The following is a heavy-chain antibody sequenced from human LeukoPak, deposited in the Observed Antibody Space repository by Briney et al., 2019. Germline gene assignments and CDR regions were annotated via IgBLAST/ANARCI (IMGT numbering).Heavy chain of an antibody. J-gene: IGHJ5*02. Sequence: RRASVKVSCKASGYTFTSYGISWVRQAPGQGLEWMGWISAYNGNTNYAQKLQGRVTVTTDTSTSTAYMEPRSLRSDDTAVYYCARDGITMVRGVINNWFDPWGQGTLVTVSS. D-gene: IGHD3-10*01. CDR1: GYTFTSYG. CDR2: ISAYNGNT. CDR3: ARDGITMVRGVINNWFDP. V-gene: IGHV1-18*04.